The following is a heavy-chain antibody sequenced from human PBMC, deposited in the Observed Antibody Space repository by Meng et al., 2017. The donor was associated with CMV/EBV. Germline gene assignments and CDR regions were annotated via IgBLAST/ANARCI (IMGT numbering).Heavy chain of an antibody. CDR1: GVSISSTGHY. Sequence: CSVSGVSISSTGHYWSWFRQHPGEGLEWIGYIYYSGTTYYSPSLKSRVTISIDTSKNQFSLKLSSVTAADTAVYYCGRLMGATTADFWGQGTLVTVSS. J-gene: IGHJ4*02. D-gene: IGHD1-26*01. V-gene: IGHV4-31*03. CDR3: GRLMGATTADF. CDR2: IYYSGTT.